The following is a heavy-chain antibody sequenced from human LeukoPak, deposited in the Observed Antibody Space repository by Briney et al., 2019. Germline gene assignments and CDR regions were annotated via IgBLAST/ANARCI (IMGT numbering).Heavy chain of an antibody. CDR1: GFTFSSYA. CDR2: ISGSGGST. CDR3: AKGTYCGGDCYPFDY. D-gene: IGHD2-21*02. J-gene: IGHJ4*02. V-gene: IGHV3-23*01. Sequence: PGGSLRLSCAASGFTFSSYAMSWVRQAPGKGLEWVSAISGSGGSTYYADSVKGRFTISRDNCKNTLYLQMNSLRAEDTAVYYCAKGTYCGGDCYPFDYWGQGTLVTVSS.